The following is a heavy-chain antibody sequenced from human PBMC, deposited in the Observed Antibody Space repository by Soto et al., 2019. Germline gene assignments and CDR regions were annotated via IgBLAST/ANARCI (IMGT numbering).Heavy chain of an antibody. V-gene: IGHV1-18*01. J-gene: IGHJ6*03. Sequence: GASVKVSCKASGSTFTSYGISWVRQAPGQGLEWMGWISAYNGNTNYAQKLQGRVTMTTDTSTSTAYMELRSLRSDDTAVYYCAKIWNASYYYYMDVWGKGTTVTVSS. CDR3: AKIWNASYYYYMDV. CDR1: GSTFTSYG. CDR2: ISAYNGNT. D-gene: IGHD1-1*01.